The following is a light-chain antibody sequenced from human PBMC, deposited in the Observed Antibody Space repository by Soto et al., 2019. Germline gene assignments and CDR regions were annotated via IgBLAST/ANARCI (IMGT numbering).Light chain of an antibody. CDR2: WAS. J-gene: IGKJ1*01. CDR1: QSGLDSSNNRKS. V-gene: IGKV4-1*01. CDR3: QQYYSTPWT. Sequence: DIVMTQSPDSLAVSLGERATINCKSSQSGLDSSNNRKSLAWYQQKPGQPPKLLIYWASTRESGVPDRFSGSGSGTDFTLTISSLQAAYVAVYYCQQYYSTPWTFGQGTKVEIK.